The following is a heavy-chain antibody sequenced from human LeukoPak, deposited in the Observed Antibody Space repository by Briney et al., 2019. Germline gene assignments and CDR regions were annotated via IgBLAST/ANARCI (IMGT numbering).Heavy chain of an antibody. D-gene: IGHD3-10*01. V-gene: IGHV3-20*04. CDR1: GFTFDDYG. J-gene: IGHJ4*02. Sequence: GGSLRLSCAASGFTFDDYGMSWVRQAPGKGLEWVSGINWNGGSTGYADSVKGRFTISRDNARNTLYLQVNSLRAEDTAVYYCTRAFYGSGTYYNAPLCRHWGQGTLVTVSS. CDR2: INWNGGST. CDR3: TRAFYGSGTYYNAPLCRH.